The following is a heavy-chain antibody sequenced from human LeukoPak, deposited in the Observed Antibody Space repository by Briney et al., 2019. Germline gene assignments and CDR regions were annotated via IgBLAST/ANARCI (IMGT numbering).Heavy chain of an antibody. J-gene: IGHJ4*02. CDR2: ISPSGSSI. V-gene: IGHV3-11*01. CDR1: GLTFSDYY. D-gene: IGHD1-26*01. Sequence: PGGSLRLSCAVSGLTFSDYYMSWTRQAPGKGPELVSYISPSGSSIFYVDSVKGRFTISRDNAKNSLYLQMNSLRAEDTAVYYCGRDLGGRSGYWGQGTLVTVSS. CDR3: GRDLGGRSGY.